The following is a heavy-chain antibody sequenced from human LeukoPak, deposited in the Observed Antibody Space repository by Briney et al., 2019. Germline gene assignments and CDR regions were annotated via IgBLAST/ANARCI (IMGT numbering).Heavy chain of an antibody. CDR3: AKPTITMVRGVNPAYGY. J-gene: IGHJ4*02. CDR2: ISGSGGST. D-gene: IGHD3-10*01. Sequence: GGSLRLSCAASGFTFSSYAMSWVRQAPGKGLEWVSAISGSGGSTYYADSVKGRFTISRDNSKNTLYLQMNSLRAEDTAVYYCAKPTITMVRGVNPAYGYWGQGTLVTVSS. CDR1: GFTFSSYA. V-gene: IGHV3-23*01.